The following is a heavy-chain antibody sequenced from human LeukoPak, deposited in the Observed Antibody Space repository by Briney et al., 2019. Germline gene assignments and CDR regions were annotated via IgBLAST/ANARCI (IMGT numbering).Heavy chain of an antibody. V-gene: IGHV3-30-3*02. D-gene: IGHD4-23*01. Sequence: GGSLRLSCAASGFTFSSYAMHWVRQAPGKGLEWVAVISYDGSNKYYADSVKGRFTISRDNSKNTLYLQMNSLRAEDTAVYYCAKSGNYVPGMDVWGQGTTVTVSS. CDR1: GFTFSSYA. CDR2: ISYDGSNK. CDR3: AKSGNYVPGMDV. J-gene: IGHJ6*02.